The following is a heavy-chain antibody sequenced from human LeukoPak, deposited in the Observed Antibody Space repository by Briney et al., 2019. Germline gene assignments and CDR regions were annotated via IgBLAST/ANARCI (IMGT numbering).Heavy chain of an antibody. V-gene: IGHV7-4-1*02. J-gene: IGHJ6*02. D-gene: IGHD3-22*01. CDR2: INTNTGNP. CDR3: ARRYDSSGYYWYYYYYGMDV. Sequence: ASVKVSCKASGYTFTSYAMNWVRQAPGQGLEWMGWINTNTGNPTYAQGFTGRFVFSLDTSVSTAYLQISSLKAEDTAVYYCARRYDSSGYYWYYYYYGMDVWGQGTTVTVSS. CDR1: GYTFTSYA.